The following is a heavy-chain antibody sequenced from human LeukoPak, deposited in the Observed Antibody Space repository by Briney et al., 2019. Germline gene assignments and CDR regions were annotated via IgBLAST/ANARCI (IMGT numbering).Heavy chain of an antibody. CDR3: AREWLATCRAFDI. D-gene: IGHD6-19*01. CDR1: GLTVNNNY. CDR2: IYSGGGT. J-gene: IGHJ3*02. Sequence: GGSLRLSCAASGLTVNNNYMSWVRQAPGKGLEWVSVIYSGGGTYYADSVKGRFTISRHNSKNTLYLQMNSLRAEDTAVYYCAREWLATCRAFDIWGQGTMVTVAS. V-gene: IGHV3-53*04.